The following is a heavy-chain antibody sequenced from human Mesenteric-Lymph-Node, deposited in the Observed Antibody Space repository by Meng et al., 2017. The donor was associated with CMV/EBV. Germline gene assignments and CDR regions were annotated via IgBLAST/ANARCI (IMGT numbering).Heavy chain of an antibody. CDR1: GFTFSSYA. CDR2: LSGSGGSI. Sequence: GESLKISCAASGFTFSSYAMNWVRQAPGKGLEWVSSLSGSGGSIHYADSVKGRFTVSRDNSKNTLYLQMNSLTAEDTAVYYCATDFWSGRLMDVWGQGTTVTVSS. V-gene: IGHV3-23*01. CDR3: ATDFWSGRLMDV. J-gene: IGHJ6*02. D-gene: IGHD3-3*01.